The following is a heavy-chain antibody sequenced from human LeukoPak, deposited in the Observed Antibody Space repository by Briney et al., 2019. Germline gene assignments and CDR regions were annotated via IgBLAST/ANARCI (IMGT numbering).Heavy chain of an antibody. CDR2: IDYSGST. J-gene: IGHJ4*02. V-gene: IGHV4-59*01. D-gene: IGHD1-14*01. CDR3: ARGAWSGIDY. Sequence: PSETLSLTCTVSGGSISSYYWSWIRQPPGKGLEWIGYIDYSGSTNYNPSLKSRVTISVDTSKNQFSLKLSSVTAADTAVYYCARGAWSGIDYWGQGTLVTVSS. CDR1: GGSISSYY.